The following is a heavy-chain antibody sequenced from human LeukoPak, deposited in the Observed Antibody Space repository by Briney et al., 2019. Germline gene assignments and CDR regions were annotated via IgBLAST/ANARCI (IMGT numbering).Heavy chain of an antibody. CDR2: IYHSGST. V-gene: IGHV4-39*01. J-gene: IGHJ5*02. D-gene: IGHD3-22*01. CDR1: GDSISSSSYY. CDR3: ARHPPTDSSGYNGWFDP. Sequence: SETLSLTCTVSGDSISSSSYYWGWIRQPPGKGLEWIGSIYHSGSTYYNPSLKSRVTISVDTSKNQFSLKLSSVTAADTAVYYCARHPPTDSSGYNGWFDPWGQGTLVTVSS.